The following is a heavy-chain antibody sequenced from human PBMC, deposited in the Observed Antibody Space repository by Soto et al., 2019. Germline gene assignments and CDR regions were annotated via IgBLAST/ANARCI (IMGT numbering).Heavy chain of an antibody. J-gene: IGHJ5*02. D-gene: IGHD1-26*01. CDR3: ARTPTP. V-gene: IGHV4-30-2*01. CDR1: GGSISSGGHS. Sequence: SETLSLTCTVSGGSISSGGHSWSWIRQPPGKGLEWIGYIYHSGSTYYNPSLKSRVTISVDRSKNQFSLKLSSVTAADTAAYYCARTPTPWGQGTLVTVSS. CDR2: IYHSGST.